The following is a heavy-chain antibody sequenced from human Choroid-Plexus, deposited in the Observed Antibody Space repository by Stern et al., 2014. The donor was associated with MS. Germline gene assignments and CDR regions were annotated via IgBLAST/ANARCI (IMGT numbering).Heavy chain of an antibody. V-gene: IGHV1-2*02. D-gene: IGHD3-3*01. CDR1: GYIFTRYY. CDR3: ARDQRGITIFGVVTDYYYLGMDV. Sequence: QVQLVQSGAEVKKPGASVKVSCKTSGYIFTRYYIHWVRQAPGQGLEWMAWINPNTGGTKYAQKFQGRVTMSRDTSISTAYVELSSRTSEDTAVYYCARDQRGITIFGVVTDYYYLGMDVWGQGTTVTVSS. J-gene: IGHJ6*02. CDR2: INPNTGGT.